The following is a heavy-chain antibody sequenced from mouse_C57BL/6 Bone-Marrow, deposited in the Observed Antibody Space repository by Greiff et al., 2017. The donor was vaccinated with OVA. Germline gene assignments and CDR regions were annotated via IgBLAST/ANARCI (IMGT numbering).Heavy chain of an antibody. CDR2: LSSGGSYT. CDR1: GFTFSSYG. Sequence: EVQLQESGGDLVKPGGSLKLSCAASGFTFSSYGMSWVRQTPDKRLEWVATLSSGGSYTYYPDSVKGRFTISRDNAKNTLYLQMCRLKTEDTDMYYSARGDDFPFLYAMDYGGQGTSVTASS. J-gene: IGHJ4*01. CDR3: ARGDDFPFLYAMDY. V-gene: IGHV5-6*01. D-gene: IGHD2-4*01.